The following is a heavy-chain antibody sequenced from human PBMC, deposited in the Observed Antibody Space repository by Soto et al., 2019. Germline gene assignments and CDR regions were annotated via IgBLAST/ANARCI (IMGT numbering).Heavy chain of an antibody. D-gene: IGHD6-19*01. V-gene: IGHV3-21*01. J-gene: IGHJ3*02. Sequence: GGSLRFSCAASGFTFSSYSMNWVRQAPGKGLEWVSSISSSSSYIYYADSVKGRFTISRDNAKNSLYLQMNSLRAEDTAVYYCARDQWLAGAFDIWGQGTMVTVSS. CDR1: GFTFSSYS. CDR3: ARDQWLAGAFDI. CDR2: ISSSSSYI.